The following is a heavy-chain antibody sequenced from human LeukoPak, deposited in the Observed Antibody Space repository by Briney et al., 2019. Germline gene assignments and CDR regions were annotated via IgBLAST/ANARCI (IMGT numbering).Heavy chain of an antibody. J-gene: IGHJ4*02. Sequence: ASVKVSCKASGYTFTSYDINWVRQATGQGLERMGWMNPNSGNTGYAQKFQGRVTMTRNTSISTAYMELSSLRSEDTAVYYCARGLLRYFDWLSHSSDFNFDYWGQGTLVTVSS. D-gene: IGHD3-9*01. CDR3: ARGLLRYFDWLSHSSDFNFDY. V-gene: IGHV1-8*01. CDR2: MNPNSGNT. CDR1: GYTFTSYD.